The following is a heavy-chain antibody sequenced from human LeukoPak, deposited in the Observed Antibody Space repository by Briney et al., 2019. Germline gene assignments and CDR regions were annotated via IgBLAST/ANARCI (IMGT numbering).Heavy chain of an antibody. CDR1: GGSISSGGSS. V-gene: IGHV4-30-2*01. J-gene: IGHJ5*02. CDR2: FYQSGST. CDR3: ARGYSSSRGSWFDP. D-gene: IGHD6-13*01. Sequence: SETLSLICAVSGGSISSGGSSWSWGRQPPGKGLEWIGYFYQSGSTYYNPSLKSRVTISVDRSKNQFSLKLSSVTAADTAVYYCARGYSSSRGSWFDPWGQGTPVTVSS.